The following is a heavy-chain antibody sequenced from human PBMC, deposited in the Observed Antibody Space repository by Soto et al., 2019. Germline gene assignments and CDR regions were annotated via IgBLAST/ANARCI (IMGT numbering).Heavy chain of an antibody. CDR2: IYYSGST. V-gene: IGHV4-31*03. CDR1: GGSISSGGYY. D-gene: IGHD2-15*01. J-gene: IGHJ5*02. CDR3: AIDAADCSGGSCYGVGWFDP. Sequence: QVQLQESGPGLVKPSQTLSLTCTVSGGSISSGGYYWSWIRQHPGKGLEWIGYIYYSGSTYYNPSLKSRVTISVDTSKNQFSLKLSSVTAADTAVYYCAIDAADCSGGSCYGVGWFDPWGQGTLVTVSS.